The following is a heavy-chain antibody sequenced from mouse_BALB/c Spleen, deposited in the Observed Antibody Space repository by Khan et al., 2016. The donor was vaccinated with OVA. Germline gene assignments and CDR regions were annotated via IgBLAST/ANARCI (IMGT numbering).Heavy chain of an antibody. Sequence: QVQLQQSGAELAKPGASVKMSCKASDYTFISSWMHWVKQRPGQGLEWIGYITPSTGYTEYNQKFKDKATLTSDKSSSTAYMQLSSLTSEDSAVYYCARAIFDGYPPFAYWGQGTLVTVSA. D-gene: IGHD2-3*01. J-gene: IGHJ3*01. CDR2: ITPSTGYT. CDR1: DYTFISSW. V-gene: IGHV1-7*01. CDR3: ARAIFDGYPPFAY.